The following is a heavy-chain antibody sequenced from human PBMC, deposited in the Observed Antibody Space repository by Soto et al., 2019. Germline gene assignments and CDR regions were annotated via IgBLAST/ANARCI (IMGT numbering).Heavy chain of an antibody. CDR3: ARESEDLTSNFDY. CDR2: ISSTTNYI. J-gene: IGHJ4*02. Sequence: GGPLRLYCAASGFTFSRYSMNWVRQAPGKGLEWVSSISSTTNYIYDADSMKGRFTVSRDNAKNSVYLDMNSLSAEDTAVYYCARESEDLTSNFDYWGQGTLVTVSS. V-gene: IGHV3-21*01. CDR1: GFTFSRYS.